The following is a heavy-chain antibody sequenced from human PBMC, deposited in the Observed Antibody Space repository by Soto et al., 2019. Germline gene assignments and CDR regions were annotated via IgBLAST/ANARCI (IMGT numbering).Heavy chain of an antibody. D-gene: IGHD2-15*01. J-gene: IGHJ4*02. Sequence: VGSLRLSCVASGFTFSSYAMGWVRQGPGKGLEWVAVVSIGGSTHYADSVRGRFTISRDNSKNTLSLQMNSLTAEDTAVYFCAKRRGAGGHFDYWGQGALVTVSS. CDR2: VSIGGST. V-gene: IGHV3-23*01. CDR3: AKRRGAGGHFDY. CDR1: GFTFSSYA.